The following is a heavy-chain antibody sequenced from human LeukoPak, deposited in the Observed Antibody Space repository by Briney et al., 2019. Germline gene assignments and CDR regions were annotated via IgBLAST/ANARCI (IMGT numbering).Heavy chain of an antibody. V-gene: IGHV3-23*01. D-gene: IGHD2-8*01. Sequence: GSLRLSCAASGFTFSGYGISWVRQAPGKGPEWVSSINSGGVNTHYANSVKGRFTIPRDNSKSTLYLQMSSLRAEDTAVYYCATLNGPLFEYWGQGTLVTVSS. CDR1: GFTFSGYG. CDR2: INSGGVNT. J-gene: IGHJ4*02. CDR3: ATLNGPLFEY.